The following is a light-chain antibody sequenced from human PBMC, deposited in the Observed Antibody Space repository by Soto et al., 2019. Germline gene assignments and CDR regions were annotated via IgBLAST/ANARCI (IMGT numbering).Light chain of an antibody. CDR1: QSVSSD. CDR3: QQYGTLPYT. J-gene: IGKJ2*01. Sequence: EIVMTQSPATLSVSPGERATLSCRASQSVSSDLAWYQHKPGQAPRLLIYATSTRATGIPDRFSGSGSGTDFALSISRLEPEDFAIYSCQQYGTLPYTFGRGTKVDIK. CDR2: ATS. V-gene: IGKV3D-15*02.